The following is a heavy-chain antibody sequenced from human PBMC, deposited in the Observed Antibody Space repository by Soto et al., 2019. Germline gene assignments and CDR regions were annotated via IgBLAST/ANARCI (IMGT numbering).Heavy chain of an antibody. D-gene: IGHD2-15*01. V-gene: IGHV3-73*01. CDR1: GFTFSDSA. CDR2: IRSKPNTDAT. J-gene: IGHJ6*03. CDR3: TRHVDCSGGSCYSGYYYYMDV. Sequence: EVQLVESGGGLVQPGGSLKLSCAASGFTFSDSAMHWVRQASGKGLEWVGRIRSKPNTDATAYAASVKGRFTISRDDSKDTAYLQMNGLKREDTAVYYCTRHVDCSGGSCYSGYYYYMDVWGKGTTVTVSS.